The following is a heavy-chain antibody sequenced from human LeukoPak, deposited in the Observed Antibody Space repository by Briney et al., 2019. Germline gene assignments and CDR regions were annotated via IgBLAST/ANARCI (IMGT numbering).Heavy chain of an antibody. J-gene: IGHJ4*02. V-gene: IGHV3-23*01. CDR3: AKNVMYSSSAVDY. Sequence: GGSLRLSCAASGFTFSSYAMSWVRQAPRKGLEWVSAISLGGVNTYYADSVKGRFTVSRVNSKNTLYLQMNSLRVEDTAVYYCAKNVMYSSSAVDYWGQGTLVTVSS. CDR1: GFTFSSYA. CDR2: ISLGGVNT. D-gene: IGHD6-6*01.